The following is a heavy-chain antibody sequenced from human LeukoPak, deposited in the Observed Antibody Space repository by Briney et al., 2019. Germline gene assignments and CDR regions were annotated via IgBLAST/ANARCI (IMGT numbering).Heavy chain of an antibody. Sequence: TGGSLRLSCAASGFTFSNYGMHWVRQAPGKGLEWVAIIWYDGRNKYYADSVKGRFTISRDNSKNTLYLQMNSLRAEDTAVYYCAKRASGSGTSLYYFDYWGQGTLVTVSS. CDR1: GFTFSNYG. CDR3: AKRASGSGTSLYYFDY. J-gene: IGHJ4*02. D-gene: IGHD3-10*01. CDR2: IWYDGRNK. V-gene: IGHV3-33*06.